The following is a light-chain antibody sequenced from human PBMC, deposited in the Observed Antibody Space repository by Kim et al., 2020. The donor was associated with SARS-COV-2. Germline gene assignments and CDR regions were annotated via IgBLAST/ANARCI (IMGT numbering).Light chain of an antibody. Sequence: SVSPGQTASITCSGDNLGDKYACWYQQKPGQSPVLVIYQDSKRPSGIPERFSGSNSGNTATLTISGTQAMDEADYYCQAWDSSTFGTGTKVTVL. CDR1: NLGDKY. J-gene: IGLJ1*01. V-gene: IGLV3-1*01. CDR2: QDS. CDR3: QAWDSST.